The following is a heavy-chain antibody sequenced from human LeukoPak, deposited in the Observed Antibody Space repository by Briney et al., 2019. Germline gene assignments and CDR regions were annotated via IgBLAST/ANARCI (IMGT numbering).Heavy chain of an antibody. CDR2: ISGSGGST. V-gene: IGHV3-23*01. J-gene: IGHJ6*02. CDR1: GFTFSSYA. D-gene: IGHD2-15*01. CDR3: AKDFGDIVVVVAANGMDV. Sequence: PGGSLRLSCAASGFTFSSYAMSWVRQAPGKGLEWVSAISGSGGSTYYADSVKGRFTISRDNSKNTLYLQMNSLRAEDTAVYYCAKDFGDIVVVVAANGMDVWGQGTTVTVSS.